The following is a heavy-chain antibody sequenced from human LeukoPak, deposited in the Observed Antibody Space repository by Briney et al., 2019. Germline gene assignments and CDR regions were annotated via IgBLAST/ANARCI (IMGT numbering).Heavy chain of an antibody. CDR2: IIPIFGTA. J-gene: IGHJ4*02. CDR1: GGTFSSYA. Sequence: SAKVSCKASGGTFSSYAISWVRQAPGQGLEWMGGIIPIFGTANYAQKFQGRVTITADKSTSTAYMELSSLRCEDTAVYYCARAGDYGDYDYFDYWGQGTLVTVSS. V-gene: IGHV1-69*06. CDR3: ARAGDYGDYDYFDY. D-gene: IGHD4-17*01.